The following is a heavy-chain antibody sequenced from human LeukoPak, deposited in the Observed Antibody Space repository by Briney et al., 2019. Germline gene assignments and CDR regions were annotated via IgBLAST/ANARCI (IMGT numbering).Heavy chain of an antibody. Sequence: GSLRLSCAASGFTFSDHYMSWIRQAPGKGLEWVSYISTSSSHTNYADSVKGRFTISRDNAKNSLYLQINSLRAEDTAVYYCARGHYGMDVWGQGTTVTVSS. V-gene: IGHV3-11*06. CDR3: ARGHYGMDV. J-gene: IGHJ6*02. CDR1: GFTFSDHY. CDR2: ISTSSSHT.